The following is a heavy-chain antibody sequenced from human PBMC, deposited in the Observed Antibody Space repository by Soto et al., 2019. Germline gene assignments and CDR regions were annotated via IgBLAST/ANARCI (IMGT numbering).Heavy chain of an antibody. V-gene: IGHV1-2*04. CDR1: GYTFTGYY. CDR3: AREATRPDYYYYGMDV. J-gene: IGHJ6*02. Sequence: ASVKVSCKVSGYTFTGYYMHWVRQAPGQGLEWMGWINPNSGGTNYAQKFQGWVTMTRDTSISTAYMELSRLRSDDTAVYYCAREATRPDYYYYGMDVWGQGTTVTVSS. CDR2: INPNSGGT. D-gene: IGHD6-6*01.